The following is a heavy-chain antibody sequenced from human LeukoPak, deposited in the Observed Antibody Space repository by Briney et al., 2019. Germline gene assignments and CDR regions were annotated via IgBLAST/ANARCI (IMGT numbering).Heavy chain of an antibody. V-gene: IGHV1-69*13. Sequence: SVKVSCKASGGTFSSYAISWVRQAPGQGLEWMGAIIPIFGTANYAQKFHGRVTITADESTSTAYMELSSLRSEDTAVYYCAKSISGSGDLGWFDPWGQGTLVSVSS. CDR1: GGTFSSYA. D-gene: IGHD3-10*01. CDR2: IIPIFGTA. CDR3: AKSISGSGDLGWFDP. J-gene: IGHJ5*02.